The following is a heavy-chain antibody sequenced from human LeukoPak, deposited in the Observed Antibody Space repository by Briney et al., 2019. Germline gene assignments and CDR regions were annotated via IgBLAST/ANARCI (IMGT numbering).Heavy chain of an antibody. V-gene: IGHV3-23*01. CDR3: ANFKGKDGIKDHFDY. CDR2: ISSTGGST. Sequence: GGSLRLSCAASGFTFSTYAMSWVRQAPGKGLEWVSVISSTGGSTFYADSVKGRFTISRDNSKNTVSLQMSSLRVEDTAVYYCANFKGKDGIKDHFDYWGQGTLVTVSS. D-gene: IGHD5-24*01. CDR1: GFTFSTYA. J-gene: IGHJ4*02.